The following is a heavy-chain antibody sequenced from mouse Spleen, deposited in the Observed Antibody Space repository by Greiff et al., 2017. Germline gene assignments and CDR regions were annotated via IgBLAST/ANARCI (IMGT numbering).Heavy chain of an antibody. CDR3: TRGVYDGYLYYFDY. V-gene: IGHV1-5*01. CDR1: GYTFTSYW. D-gene: IGHD2-3*01. Sequence: SGTVLARPGASVKMSCKTSGYTFTSYWMHWVKQRPGPGLEWIGAIYPGHSDTSYNQKFKGKAKLTAVTSASTAYMELSSLTNEDSAVYYCTRGVYDGYLYYFDYWGQGTTLTVSS. J-gene: IGHJ2*01. CDR2: IYPGHSDT.